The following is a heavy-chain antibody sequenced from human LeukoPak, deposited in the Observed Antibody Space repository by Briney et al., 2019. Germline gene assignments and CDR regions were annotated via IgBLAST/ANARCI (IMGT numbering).Heavy chain of an antibody. CDR2: IDHSGTT. V-gene: IGHV4-4*02. CDR3: ARDRTTVTKSILGAFDI. CDR1: GGSISSSNW. J-gene: IGHJ3*02. D-gene: IGHD4-17*01. Sequence: PSGTLSLTCGVSGGSISSSNWWSWVRQPPGKGLEWIGEIDHSGTTNYNPSLKSRVTISVDKSKNQFSLNLSSVTAADTAVYYCARDRTTVTKSILGAFDIWGQGTMVTVSS.